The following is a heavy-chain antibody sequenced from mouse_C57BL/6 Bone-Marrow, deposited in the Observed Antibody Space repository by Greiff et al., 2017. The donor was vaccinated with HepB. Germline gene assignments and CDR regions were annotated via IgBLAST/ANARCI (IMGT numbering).Heavy chain of an antibody. J-gene: IGHJ4*01. CDR1: GYTFTSYW. V-gene: IGHV1-59*01. CDR2: IDPSDSYT. Sequence: VQLQQPGAELVRPGTSVKLSCKASGYTFTSYWMHWVKQRPGQGLEWIGVIDPSDSYTNYNQEFKDKATLTVDTSSSTAYMQLSSLTSEDSAVYYCAWEGVYSALDYLGQATSVTVSS. D-gene: IGHD4-1*01. CDR3: AWEGVYSALDY.